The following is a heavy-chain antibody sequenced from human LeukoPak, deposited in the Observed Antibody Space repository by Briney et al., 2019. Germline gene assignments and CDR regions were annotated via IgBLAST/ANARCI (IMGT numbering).Heavy chain of an antibody. CDR2: VYYTGST. J-gene: IGHJ4*02. CDR3: ARDAEGFFDY. V-gene: IGHV4-59*01. CDR1: GGSISPYY. Sequence: SDTLSLTCTVSGGSISPYYWSWIRQPPGKGLEWIGYVYYTGSTDYNPSLKSRVTISVDTSKNQFSLKLSSVAAADTAVYYCARDAEGFFDYWGQGTLVTVSS.